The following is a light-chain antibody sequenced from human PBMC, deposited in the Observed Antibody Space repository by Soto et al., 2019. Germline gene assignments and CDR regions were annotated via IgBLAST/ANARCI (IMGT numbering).Light chain of an antibody. Sequence: DIQMTQSPSTLSASVGDRVTITCRASQSIRTWLAWYQQKPGKAPKLLIYDASTLESGVPSRFSGSGSGTEFTLTISSLQADDFAIYYCQQYNSYSWTFGQGTKVDIK. V-gene: IGKV1-5*01. J-gene: IGKJ1*01. CDR3: QQYNSYSWT. CDR2: DAS. CDR1: QSIRTW.